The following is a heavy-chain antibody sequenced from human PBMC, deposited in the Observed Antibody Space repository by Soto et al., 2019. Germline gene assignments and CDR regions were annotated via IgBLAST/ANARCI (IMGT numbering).Heavy chain of an antibody. CDR1: GGSISSSSYY. CDR3: ARLSSGWYYFDY. CDR2: IYYSGST. Sequence: QLQLQESGPGLVKPSETLSLTCTVSGGSISSSSYYWGWIRQPPRKGLEWIGSIYYSGSTCYNPSLKIRVTISVDTSKNQFSLKLSSVTAADTAVYYCARLSSGWYYFDYWGQGTLVTVSS. J-gene: IGHJ4*02. V-gene: IGHV4-39*01. D-gene: IGHD6-19*01.